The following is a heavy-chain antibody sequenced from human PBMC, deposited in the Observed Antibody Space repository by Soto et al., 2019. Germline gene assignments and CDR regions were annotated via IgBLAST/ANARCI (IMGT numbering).Heavy chain of an antibody. CDR3: ARSRPRVYYDSSGYLDV. Sequence: VKVSCKASGGTFSSYAISWVRQAPGQGLEWMGGIIPIFGTANYAQKFQGRVTITADESTSTAYMELSSLRSEDTAVYYCARSRPRVYYDSSGYLDVWGQGTTVTVSS. V-gene: IGHV1-69*01. D-gene: IGHD3-22*01. CDR2: IIPIFGTA. J-gene: IGHJ6*02. CDR1: GGTFSSYA.